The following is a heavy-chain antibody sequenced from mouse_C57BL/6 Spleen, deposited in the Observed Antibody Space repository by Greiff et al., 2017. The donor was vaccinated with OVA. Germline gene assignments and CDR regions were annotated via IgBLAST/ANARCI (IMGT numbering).Heavy chain of an antibody. CDR1: GYTFTSYW. J-gene: IGHJ2*01. CDR2: IDPSDSET. CDR3: AREGGLLRPFDY. Sequence: VQLQQPGAELVRPGSSVKLSCKASGYTFTSYWMHWVKQRPIQGLEWIGNIDPSDSETHYNQKFKDKATLTVDKSSSTAYMQLSSLTSEDSAVYYCAREGGLLRPFDYWGQGTTLTVSS. D-gene: IGHD1-2*01. V-gene: IGHV1-52*01.